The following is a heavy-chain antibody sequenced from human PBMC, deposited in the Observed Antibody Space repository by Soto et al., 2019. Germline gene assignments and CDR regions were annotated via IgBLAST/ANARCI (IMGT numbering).Heavy chain of an antibody. CDR3: ARSLSTIGARPDY. D-gene: IGHD6-6*01. CDR1: GYTFTGYY. V-gene: IGHV1-2*02. CDR2: INPNSGDA. Sequence: SVKVSCKTSGYTFTGYYIHWVRQAPGQGLEWMGWINPNSGDAKYAQKFQGRVTMTRDPSTAYMQLSTLSSDDTAVYYCARSLSTIGARPDYWGQGTLVTVSS. J-gene: IGHJ4*02.